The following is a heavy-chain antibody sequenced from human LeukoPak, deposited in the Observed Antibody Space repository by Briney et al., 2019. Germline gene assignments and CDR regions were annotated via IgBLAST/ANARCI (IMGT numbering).Heavy chain of an antibody. V-gene: IGHV1-24*01. CDR3: ATSSGSYSVDAFDI. Sequence: ASVKVPCKVSGYTLTELSMHWVRQAPGKGLEWMGGFDPEDGETIYAQKFQGRVTMTEDTSTDTAYMELSSLRSEDTAVYYCATSSGSYSVDAFDIWGQGTMVTVSS. CDR1: GYTLTELS. CDR2: FDPEDGET. J-gene: IGHJ3*02. D-gene: IGHD1-26*01.